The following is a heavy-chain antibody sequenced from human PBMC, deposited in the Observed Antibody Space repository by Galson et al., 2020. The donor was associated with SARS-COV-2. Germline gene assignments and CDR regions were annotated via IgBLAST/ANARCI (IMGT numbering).Heavy chain of an antibody. CDR1: GFTFSSYA. CDR2: ISYDGTNQ. D-gene: IGHD6-25*01. Sequence: GGSLRLSCVASGFTFSSYAMHWVRQAPGKGLEWVAIISYDGTNQYYADSVKGRFTISRDNSKSTLYLQMNSLRADDTAVYYCANNTFHPVRKAAPWGQGTLVTVAS. V-gene: IGHV3-30*18. J-gene: IGHJ5*02. CDR3: ANNTFHPVRKAAP.